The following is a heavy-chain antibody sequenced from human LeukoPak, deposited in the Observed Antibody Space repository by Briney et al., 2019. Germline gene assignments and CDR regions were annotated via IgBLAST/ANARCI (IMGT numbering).Heavy chain of an antibody. CDR1: GGSISSYY. V-gene: IGHV4-59*01. J-gene: IGHJ3*02. D-gene: IGHD3-3*01. Sequence: SETLSLTCTVSGGSISSYYWSWIRQPPGKGLEWSGYIYYSGSTNYNPSLKSRVTISVDTSKNQFSLKLSSVTAADTAVYYCARDRGRLDYDFWSGYHDAFDIWGQGTMVTVSS. CDR3: ARDRGRLDYDFWSGYHDAFDI. CDR2: IYYSGST.